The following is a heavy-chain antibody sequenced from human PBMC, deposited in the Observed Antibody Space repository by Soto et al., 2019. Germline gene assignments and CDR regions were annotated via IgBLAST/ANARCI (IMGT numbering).Heavy chain of an antibody. J-gene: IGHJ6*02. V-gene: IGHV3-33*01. CDR3: TRARAGVPAAMDYYYYYGMDV. D-gene: IGHD2-2*01. CDR2: IWYDGSNK. Sequence: GGSLTLSCAASGFTFSSYGMHWVRQAPGKGLEWVAVIWYDGSNKYYVDSVKGRFTISRDNSKNTQYLQMNSLRAEDTAVYYCTRARAGVPAAMDYYYYYGMDVWGQETTVTVSS. CDR1: GFTFSSYG.